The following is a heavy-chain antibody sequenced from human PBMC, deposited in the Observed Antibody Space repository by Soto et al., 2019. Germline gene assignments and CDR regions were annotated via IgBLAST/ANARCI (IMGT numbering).Heavy chain of an antibody. CDR1: GFTFSSYA. D-gene: IGHD6-13*01. CDR2: ISGSGGST. CDR3: AKISIAAAGRYNWFDP. J-gene: IGHJ5*02. V-gene: IGHV3-23*01. Sequence: PGGSLRLSCAASGFTFSSYAMSWVRQAPGKGLEWVPAISGSGGSTYYADSVKGRFTISRDNSKNTLYLQMNSLRAEDTAVYYCAKISIAAAGRYNWFDPWGQGTLVTVSS.